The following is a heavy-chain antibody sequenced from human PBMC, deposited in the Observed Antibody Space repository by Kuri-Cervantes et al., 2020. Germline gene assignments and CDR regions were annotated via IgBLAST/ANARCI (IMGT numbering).Heavy chain of an antibody. CDR1: GGTFSSYT. CDR2: IIPILGIA. J-gene: IGHJ5*02. CDR3: ARSAPQYCSSTSCYFWFDP. V-gene: IGHV1-69*02. D-gene: IGHD2-2*01. Sequence: SVKVSCKASGGTFSSYTISWVRQVPGQGLEWMGRIIPILGIANYAQKFQGRVTITADKSTSTAYMELSSLRSEDTAVYYCARSAPQYCSSTSCYFWFDPWGQGTLVTVSS.